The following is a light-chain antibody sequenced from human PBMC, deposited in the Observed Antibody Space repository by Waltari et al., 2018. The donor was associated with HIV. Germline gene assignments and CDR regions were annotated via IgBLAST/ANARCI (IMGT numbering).Light chain of an antibody. V-gene: IGKV3-20*01. J-gene: IGKJ3*01. CDR2: GAS. CDR3: HHYVNSRLS. CDR1: QTVINNY. Sequence: EDVLTQSPGTLSVSPGDRTTLSCRANQTVINNYLSWYQPRPGQPPRVLIYGASIRAAGIPDSFSGNGSGTEFTLTISRVEPEDFAVYYCHHYVNSRLSFGPGTKVDIK.